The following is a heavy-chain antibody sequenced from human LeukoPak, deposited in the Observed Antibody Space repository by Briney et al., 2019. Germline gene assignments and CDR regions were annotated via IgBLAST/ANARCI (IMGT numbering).Heavy chain of an antibody. CDR1: GYTFTSYG. CDR3: ARDAVSLAAAGTSDY. V-gene: IGHV1-18*01. J-gene: IGHJ4*02. CDR2: ISVYNGNT. Sequence: GASVKVSCKASGYTFTSYGVSWVRQAPGQGLEWMGWISVYNGNTKDAQKLQGRVTMTTDTSTSTAYMELRSLRSDGTAVYYCARDAVSLAAAGTSDYWGQGSLVTVSS. D-gene: IGHD6-13*01.